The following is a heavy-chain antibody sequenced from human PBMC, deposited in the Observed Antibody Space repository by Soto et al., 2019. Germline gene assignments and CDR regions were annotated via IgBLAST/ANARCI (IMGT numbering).Heavy chain of an antibody. D-gene: IGHD6-19*01. CDR2: ISDDRSNK. CDR1: GFTFSSYA. J-gene: IGHJ4*02. CDR3: ARDPDSSGWYRFDY. V-gene: IGHV3-30*04. Sequence: GGSLRLSCAASGFTFSSYAMHWVRQAPGKGLEWVAVISDDRSNKYYADSVKGRFTISRDNSKKTLYLQMNSLRAEDTAVYYCARDPDSSGWYRFDYWGRGTLVTVSS.